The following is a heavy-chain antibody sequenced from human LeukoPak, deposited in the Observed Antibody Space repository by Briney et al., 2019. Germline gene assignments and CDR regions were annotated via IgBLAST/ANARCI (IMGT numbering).Heavy chain of an antibody. CDR3: ARQEIGLRSFDP. J-gene: IGHJ5*02. V-gene: IGHV4-39*01. Sequence: NASETLSLTCTVSGGSISSSLYHWGWIRQSPGKNLERLGGIYYTGTTHYNPSLKSRVTISVDTSNNQFSLNLSSVTAADTAVYYCARQEIGLRSFDPWGQGTLVTVSS. CDR2: IYYTGTT. D-gene: IGHD3/OR15-3a*01. CDR1: GGSISSSLYH.